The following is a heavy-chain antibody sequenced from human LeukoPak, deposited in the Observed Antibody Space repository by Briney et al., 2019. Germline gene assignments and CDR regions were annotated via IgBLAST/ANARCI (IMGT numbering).Heavy chain of an antibody. CDR3: ARGYCTNTNCYDYDASDI. CDR1: GYSISSGYY. D-gene: IGHD2-2*01. Sequence: PSETLSLTCNVSGYSISSGYYWGWLRQPPGKGLEWIGSIYHSGSTYYNPSLKSRVTMSVDTSKNQFSLKLSSVTAADTAVYYCARGYCTNTNCYDYDASDIWGQGTKVTVSS. V-gene: IGHV4-38-2*02. J-gene: IGHJ3*02. CDR2: IYHSGST.